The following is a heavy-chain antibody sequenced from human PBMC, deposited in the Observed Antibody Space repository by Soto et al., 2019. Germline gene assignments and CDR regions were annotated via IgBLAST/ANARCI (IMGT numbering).Heavy chain of an antibody. V-gene: IGHV1-69*06. J-gene: IGHJ4*02. CDR2: IIPIFGTA. CDR1: GGTFSSYA. Sequence: SVKVSCKASGGTFSSYAISWVRQAPGQGLEWMGGIIPIFGTANYAQKFQGRVTITADKSTSTAYMELSSLRPEDTAVYYCARVVYYDSSGYYSDWGQGTLVTVSS. CDR3: ARVVYYDSSGYYSD. D-gene: IGHD3-22*01.